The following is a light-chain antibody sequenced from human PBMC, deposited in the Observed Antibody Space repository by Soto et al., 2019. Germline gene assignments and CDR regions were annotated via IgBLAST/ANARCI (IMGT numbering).Light chain of an antibody. J-gene: IGLJ1*01. CDR3: SSYTISRTHI. Sequence: QSALTQPASLSGSPGQSITISCTGTSSDIGAYDYVSWFQQHPGKAPKLMISEVNNRPSGVSNRFSGSKSGNTAYLTISGLQVEDEADYYGSSYTISRTHIFGTGTKVTVL. V-gene: IGLV2-14*01. CDR2: EVN. CDR1: SSDIGAYDY.